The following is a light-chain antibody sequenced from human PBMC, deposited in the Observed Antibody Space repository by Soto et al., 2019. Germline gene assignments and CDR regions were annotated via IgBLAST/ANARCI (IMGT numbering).Light chain of an antibody. J-gene: IGLJ1*01. CDR1: SSDVGGYNY. CDR2: DVS. V-gene: IGLV2-11*01. Sequence: QSVRTQPRSVSGSPGQSGTISWTGTSSDVGGYNYVFWYQQHPGKAPKLMIYDVSKRPSGVPDRFSGSKSGNTASLTISGLQAEDEADYYCCSYAGSYTLGVFGTGTKVT. CDR3: CSYAGSYTLGV.